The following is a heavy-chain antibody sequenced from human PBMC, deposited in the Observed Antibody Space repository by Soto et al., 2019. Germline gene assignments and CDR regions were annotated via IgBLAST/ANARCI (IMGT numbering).Heavy chain of an antibody. CDR2: IYWDDDK. Sequence: QITLKESGPTLVKPTQTLTLTCTFSGFSLSTSGVGVGWIRQPPGKALEWLALIYWDDDKRYSPSLKSRLIITKNTSNTQLVLTMTNLVPVDTATYYCAHTPDTAMVTGFDYWGQGALVTVSS. CDR3: AHTPDTAMVTGFDY. D-gene: IGHD5-18*01. J-gene: IGHJ4*02. V-gene: IGHV2-5*02. CDR1: GFSLSTSGVG.